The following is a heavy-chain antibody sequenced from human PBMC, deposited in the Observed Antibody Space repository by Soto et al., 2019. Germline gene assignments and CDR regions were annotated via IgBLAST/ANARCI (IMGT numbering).Heavy chain of an antibody. J-gene: IGHJ3*02. CDR3: ASPSPGLHDYVSGAFDI. CDR1: GYSFTSYW. V-gene: IGHV5-51*01. CDR2: IYPGDSDT. Sequence: GECLKISCKGSGYSFTSYWIGWVRQMPGKGLEWMGIIYPGDSDTRYSPSFQGQVTISADKSISTAYLQWSSLKASDTAMYYCASPSPGLHDYVSGAFDIWGQGTMVTVSS. D-gene: IGHD4-17*01.